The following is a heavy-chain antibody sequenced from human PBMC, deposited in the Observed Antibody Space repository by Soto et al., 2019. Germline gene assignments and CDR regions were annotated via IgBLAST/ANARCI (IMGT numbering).Heavy chain of an antibody. CDR2: ISGYNGNT. J-gene: IGHJ6*02. D-gene: IGHD2-21*01. CDR3: ARDAHCGGAPGCRAMDV. CDR1: GYTFTSDG. Sequence: QVQLVQSGAEVKKPGASVKVSCKASGYTFTSDGVSWVRQAPGQGLEWMGWISGYNGNTNYPQRFRDRVTLTTDTSTSTAYMELRSLISDDSAVYYCARDAHCGGAPGCRAMDVWGQGTTITVSS. V-gene: IGHV1-18*04.